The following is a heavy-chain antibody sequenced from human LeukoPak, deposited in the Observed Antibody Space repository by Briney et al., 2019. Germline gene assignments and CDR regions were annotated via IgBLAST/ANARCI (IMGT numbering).Heavy chain of an antibody. J-gene: IGHJ4*02. CDR2: IIPIFGTA. CDR1: GGTFSSYA. V-gene: IGHV1-69*13. Sequence: ASVKVSCKASGGTFSSYAISWVRQAPGQGLEWMGGIIPIFGTANYAQKFQGRVTITADESTSTAYMELRSLRSDDTAVYYCARDPTYYYDSSGHLFDYWGQGTLVTVSS. CDR3: ARDPTYYYDSSGHLFDY. D-gene: IGHD3-22*01.